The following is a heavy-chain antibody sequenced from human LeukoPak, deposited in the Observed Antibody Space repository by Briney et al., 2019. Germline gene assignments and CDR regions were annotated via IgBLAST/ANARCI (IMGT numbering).Heavy chain of an antibody. CDR2: IRSDGSTT. V-gene: IGHV3-74*01. D-gene: IGHD5-12*01. J-gene: IGHJ4*02. CDR3: ARDRGYTQDY. Sequence: GGSLRLSCAASGXAFSTYWMHWVRQAPGKGLVWVSHIRSDGSTTTYADSVKGRFTISRDNAKNTLYLQMNSLRAEDTAVYYCARDRGYTQDYWGQGTLVTVSS. CDR1: GXAFSTYW.